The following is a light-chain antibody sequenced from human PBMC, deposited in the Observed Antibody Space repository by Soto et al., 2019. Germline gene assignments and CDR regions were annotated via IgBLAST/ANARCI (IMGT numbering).Light chain of an antibody. CDR3: CSYAGSYTPWV. Sequence: QSALTQPRSVSGSPGQSVTISCTGTSSDVGGYNYVSWYQQHPGKAPKLMIYDVSKRPSGVPDRFSGSKSGNTASLTISGLQAEDDAAYYCCSYAGSYTPWVFGTGTKLTVL. J-gene: IGLJ1*01. CDR1: SSDVGGYNY. V-gene: IGLV2-11*01. CDR2: DVS.